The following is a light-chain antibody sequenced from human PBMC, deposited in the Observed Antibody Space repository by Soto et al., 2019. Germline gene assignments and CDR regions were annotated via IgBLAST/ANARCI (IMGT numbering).Light chain of an antibody. V-gene: IGKV3-20*01. CDR2: GAS. J-gene: IGKJ2*01. Sequence: EIVLTQSPGTLSLSPGERATLSCRASQSVSSSYLAWYQQKPGQAPRLLIYGASSRATGIPDRFSGSESGIDFTLTISRLEPEDFAVYYCQQYGSSPRTFGQGTKLEIK. CDR1: QSVSSSY. CDR3: QQYGSSPRT.